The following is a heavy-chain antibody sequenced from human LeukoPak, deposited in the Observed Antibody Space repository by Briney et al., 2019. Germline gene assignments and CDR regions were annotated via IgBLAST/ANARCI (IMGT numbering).Heavy chain of an antibody. D-gene: IGHD3-22*01. J-gene: IGHJ5*02. Sequence: SETLSLTCAVSVGSFSGYYWSWIRQPPGKGLEWMGEINHSGSTNYNPSLQSRVTISVDTSKHQTSLTPSSVTSADTAVYYCARTSIYYDGSGYHAWGQGTLVTVSS. V-gene: IGHV4-34*01. CDR3: ARTSIYYDGSGYHA. CDR2: INHSGST. CDR1: VGSFSGYY.